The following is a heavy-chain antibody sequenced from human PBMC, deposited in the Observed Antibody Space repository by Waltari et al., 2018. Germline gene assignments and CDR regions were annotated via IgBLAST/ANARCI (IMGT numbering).Heavy chain of an antibody. CDR3: ATSGGIVVVYFDY. D-gene: IGHD3-22*01. Sequence: EVQLVESGGGLVQPGGSLRLSCAASGFSFSSYAMSWVRQAPGKGLEWVSAISGRGGSTYYADSVKGRFTISRDNSKNTLYLQMNSLRAEDTAVYYCATSGGIVVVYFDYWGQGTLVTVSS. CDR1: GFSFSSYA. CDR2: ISGRGGST. V-gene: IGHV3-23*04. J-gene: IGHJ4*02.